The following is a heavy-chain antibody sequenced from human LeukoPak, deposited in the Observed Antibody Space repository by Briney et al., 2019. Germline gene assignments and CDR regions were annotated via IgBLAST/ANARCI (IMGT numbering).Heavy chain of an antibody. D-gene: IGHD2-8*01. Sequence: ASVKVSCKASGYTFTSYDINWVRQATGQGLEWMGWMNPNSGNTGYAQKFQGRVTMTRNTSISTAYMELSRLRSDDTAVYYCARDAPPAPHCTNGVCYTGSFDYWGQGTLVTVSS. V-gene: IGHV1-8*01. CDR3: ARDAPPAPHCTNGVCYTGSFDY. CDR1: GYTFTSYD. CDR2: MNPNSGNT. J-gene: IGHJ4*02.